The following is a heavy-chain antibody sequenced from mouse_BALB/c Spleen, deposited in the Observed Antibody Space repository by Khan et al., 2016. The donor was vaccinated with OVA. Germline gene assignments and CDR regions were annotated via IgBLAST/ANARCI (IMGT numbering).Heavy chain of an antibody. CDR1: GYTFTNYW. CDR3: ARDSFGDYEIWDY. J-gene: IGHJ2*01. CDR2: IFPGNSDT. Sequence: VQLKESGTVLARPGASVKMSCKASGYTFTNYWMHWVKQRPGQGLEWIGTIFPGNSDTNYNQKFTGKTKLTAVTSTSTAYMELSSLTNEDSAVYYCARDSFGDYEIWDYWGQGTTLTVSS. D-gene: IGHD2-13*01. V-gene: IGHV1-5*01.